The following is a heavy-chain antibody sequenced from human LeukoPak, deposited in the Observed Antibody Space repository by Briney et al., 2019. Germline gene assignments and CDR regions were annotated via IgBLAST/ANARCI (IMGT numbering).Heavy chain of an antibody. J-gene: IGHJ4*02. V-gene: IGHV3-30*02. CDR2: IRYDGSNK. CDR1: GFTFSNAW. D-gene: IGHD3-3*01. CDR3: AKDRTGSTYYDFWSGRSTPGY. Sequence: GGSLRLSCAASGFTFSNAWMSWVRQAPGKGLEWVAFIRYDGSNKYYADSVKGRFTISRDNSKNTLYLQMNSLRAEDTAVYYCAKDRTGSTYYDFWSGRSTPGYWGQGTLVTVSS.